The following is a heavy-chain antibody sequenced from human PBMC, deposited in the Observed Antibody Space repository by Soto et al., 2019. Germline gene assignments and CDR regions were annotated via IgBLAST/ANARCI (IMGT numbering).Heavy chain of an antibody. CDR1: GFTFSSYG. CDR2: IWYDGSNK. V-gene: IGHV3-33*01. D-gene: IGHD6-13*01. Sequence: QVQLVESGGGVVQPGRSLRLSCAASGFTFSSYGMHWVRQAPGKGLEWVAVIWYDGSNKYYADSVKGRFTISRDNSKNPLYLQMNGLRAEDTAVYYWARGGRPFASSSFYRPLDYWGQGTLVTVSS. CDR3: ARGGRPFASSSFYRPLDY. J-gene: IGHJ4*02.